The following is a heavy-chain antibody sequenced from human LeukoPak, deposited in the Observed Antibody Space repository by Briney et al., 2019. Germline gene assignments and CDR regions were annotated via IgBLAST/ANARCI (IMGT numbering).Heavy chain of an antibody. CDR3: ATWPGYCSGGSCRPKYFDY. CDR1: GGSFSGYY. CDR2: INHSGST. Sequence: SETLSLTCAVYGGSFSGYYWSWIRQPPGKGLEWIGEINHSGSTNYNPSLKSRVTISVDTSKNQFSLKLSSVTAADTAVYYCATWPGYCSGGSCRPKYFDYWGQGTLVTVSS. V-gene: IGHV4-34*01. J-gene: IGHJ4*02. D-gene: IGHD2-15*01.